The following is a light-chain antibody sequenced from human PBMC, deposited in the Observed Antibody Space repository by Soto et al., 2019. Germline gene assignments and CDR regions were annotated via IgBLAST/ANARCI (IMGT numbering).Light chain of an antibody. CDR3: QQGYTPPFT. CDR2: GAS. Sequence: DVQMTQSPSTLSASVGDRVTITCRASQSFSTWLAWYQQKPGKAPKFLIYGASSLQSGVPPRFTGSGSGTEFTLTISSLQPEDFATYYCQQGYTPPFTFGPGTVVDFK. J-gene: IGKJ3*01. V-gene: IGKV1-5*01. CDR1: QSFSTW.